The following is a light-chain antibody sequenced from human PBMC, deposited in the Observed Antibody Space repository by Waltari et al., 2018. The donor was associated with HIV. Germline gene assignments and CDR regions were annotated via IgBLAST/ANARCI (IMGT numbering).Light chain of an antibody. CDR3: SSYRTYGTLV. J-gene: IGLJ3*02. CDR2: DVT. Sequence: QSALTQPASVSGSPGQSITISCTGTTKDIGNYDYVSWYQHRPGKAPKLLIYDVTHRPSGVSARFSGSKSGNTASLSISGLQAEDEADYFCSSYRTYGTLVFGGGTKVTVL. V-gene: IGLV2-14*01. CDR1: TKDIGNYDY.